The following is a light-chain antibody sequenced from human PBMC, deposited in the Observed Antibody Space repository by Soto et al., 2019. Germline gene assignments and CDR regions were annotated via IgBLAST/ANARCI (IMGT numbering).Light chain of an antibody. J-gene: IGLJ2*01. CDR2: EVS. V-gene: IGLV2-14*01. CDR1: SSDVGGYNY. Sequence: QSALTQPASVSGSPGQSVTISCTGTSSDVGGYNYVSWYQQHPGKAPKLMIYEVSNRPSGVSSRFSGSKSGNTASLTISGLQAEDEADYYCSSYAGSNNFVVFGGGTKLTVL. CDR3: SSYAGSNNFVV.